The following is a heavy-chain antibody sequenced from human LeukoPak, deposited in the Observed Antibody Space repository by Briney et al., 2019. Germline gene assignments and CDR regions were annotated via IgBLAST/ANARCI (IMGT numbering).Heavy chain of an antibody. J-gene: IGHJ5*02. Sequence: PGGSLRLSCAASGFIFRSDAMSWVRQAPGKGLEWIGNIFYSGSTNYNPSLKSRVTISLDTSKNQFSLKLTSVSAADTAVYYCAREGGSYYHWFDPWGQGTLVTVSS. CDR3: AREGGSYYHWFDP. CDR2: IFYSGST. D-gene: IGHD1-26*01. CDR1: GFIFRSDA. V-gene: IGHV4-59*01.